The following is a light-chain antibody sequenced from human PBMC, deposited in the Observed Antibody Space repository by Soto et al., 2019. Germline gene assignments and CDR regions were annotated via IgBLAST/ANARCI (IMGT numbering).Light chain of an antibody. V-gene: IGKV1-5*03. CDR1: QTLSSW. CDR3: HHYYSYVEA. J-gene: IGKJ1*01. CDR2: KSS. Sequence: DIQMTQSPSTLSVSVAVRVTLTCRASQTLSSWVAWYQQKPGKAPKLLIFKSSTLKSGVPFSSSVRGNGSEFTLTIHTLQPDDVATNYCHHYYSYVEAFGQGATV.